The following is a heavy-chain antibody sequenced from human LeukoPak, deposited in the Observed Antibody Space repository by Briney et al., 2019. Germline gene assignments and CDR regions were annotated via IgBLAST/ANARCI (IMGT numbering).Heavy chain of an antibody. Sequence: ASVKVSCKASGYTFTGYYMLWVRQAPGHRLECVVWINPNSGGTNYAHRFQGSVTMTRDTPISTAYMEVRRLRDDDTDVCYCGRQSYSGGVFSPRPQKNWFDPGGQGTLVTV. CDR3: GRQSYSGGVFSPRPQKNWFDP. V-gene: IGHV1-2*02. CDR1: GYTFTGYY. D-gene: IGHD2-21*01. CDR2: INPNSGGT. J-gene: IGHJ5*02.